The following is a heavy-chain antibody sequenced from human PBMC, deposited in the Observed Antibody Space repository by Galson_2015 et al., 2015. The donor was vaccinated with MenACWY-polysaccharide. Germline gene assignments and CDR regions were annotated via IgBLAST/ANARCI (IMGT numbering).Heavy chain of an antibody. CDR2: IHFTGRT. CDR1: GASISNNANY. Sequence: TLSLTCTVSGASISNNANYWSWIRRPPGKGLEWIGYIHFTGRTFFNPSLKSRLTISVDTSKNQFSLKLTSVTAADTAIYYCARGFYDILTRYPKNFDYWGQGTLVTVSS. D-gene: IGHD3-9*01. CDR3: ARGFYDILTRYPKNFDY. V-gene: IGHV4-30-4*08. J-gene: IGHJ4*02.